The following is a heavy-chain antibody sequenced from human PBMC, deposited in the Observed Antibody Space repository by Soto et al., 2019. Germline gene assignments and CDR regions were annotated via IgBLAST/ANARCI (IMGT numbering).Heavy chain of an antibody. CDR3: AGVRGQLGAY. J-gene: IGHJ4*02. Sequence: QVQLVQSGAEVKTPGASVKVSCKTSGYTFTSYXXXXXXQATGQGLEWMGWMDPNTGNTVYAQRFQGRVTMTRDTXXXXXYMELSSLRSDDTAVYYCAGVRGQLGAYWGQGTLVTVSS. CDR2: MDPNTGNT. D-gene: IGHD6-6*01. CDR1: GYTFTSYX. V-gene: IGHV1-8*01.